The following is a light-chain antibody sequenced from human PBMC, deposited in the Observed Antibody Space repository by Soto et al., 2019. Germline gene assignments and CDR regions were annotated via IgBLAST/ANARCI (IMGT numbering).Light chain of an antibody. Sequence: EIVLTQSPGTLSLSPGERATLSCRASQSVSSYLAWYQQKPGQALRLLIYDASNRATGIPARFSGSGSGTDFTLTISSLEPEDFAVYYCQQRSNWPRTFGQGTKVDNK. V-gene: IGKV3-11*01. CDR3: QQRSNWPRT. CDR1: QSVSSY. CDR2: DAS. J-gene: IGKJ1*01.